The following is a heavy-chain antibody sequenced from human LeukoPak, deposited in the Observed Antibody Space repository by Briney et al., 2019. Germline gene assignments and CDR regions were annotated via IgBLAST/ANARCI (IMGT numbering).Heavy chain of an antibody. CDR2: ISYDGSNE. V-gene: IGHV3-30*03. D-gene: IGHD2-2*01. J-gene: IGHJ6*02. CDR1: GFTFSSYG. CDR3: ARVRAGYCTSTSCYTGMDV. Sequence: GGSPRLSCAASGFTFSSYGMHWVRQAPGKGLEWVALISYDGSNEYYADSVRGRFTISRDNSMFTLYMQMNSLRAEDTAVYYCARVRAGYCTSTSCYTGMDVWGQGTTVTVFS.